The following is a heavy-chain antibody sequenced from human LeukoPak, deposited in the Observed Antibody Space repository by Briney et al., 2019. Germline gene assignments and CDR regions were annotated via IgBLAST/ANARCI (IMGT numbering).Heavy chain of an antibody. Sequence: PSETLSLTCTVSGYSISSGYYWGWIRQPPGKRLEWIGSIYHSGSTYYNPSLKSRVTISVDTSKNQFSLKLSSVTAADTAVYYCARSHGSGSYYNLNDYWGQGNLVTVSS. CDR3: ARSHGSGSYYNLNDY. J-gene: IGHJ4*02. CDR1: GYSISSGYY. D-gene: IGHD3-10*01. V-gene: IGHV4-38-2*02. CDR2: IYHSGST.